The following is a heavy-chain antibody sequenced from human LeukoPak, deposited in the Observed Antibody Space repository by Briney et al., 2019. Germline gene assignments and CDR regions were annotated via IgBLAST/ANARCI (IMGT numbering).Heavy chain of an antibody. Sequence: GRSLRLSCAASGFTFDDYAMHWVRQAPGKGLEWVSGISWNSGSIGYADSVKGRFTISRDNAKNSLYLQMNSLRAEDTALYYCAKGAGSYQGKAFDIWGQGTMVTVSS. J-gene: IGHJ3*02. CDR3: AKGAGSYQGKAFDI. CDR1: GFTFDDYA. V-gene: IGHV3-9*01. CDR2: ISWNSGSI. D-gene: IGHD3-16*02.